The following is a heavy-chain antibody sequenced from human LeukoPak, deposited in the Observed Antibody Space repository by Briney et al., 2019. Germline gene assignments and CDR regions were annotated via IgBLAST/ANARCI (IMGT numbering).Heavy chain of an antibody. CDR2: ISGSGGST. V-gene: IGHV3-23*01. D-gene: IGHD4-17*01. Sequence: GGSLRLSCAASGFTFSSYAMSWVRQAPGKGLEWVSAISGSGGSTYYADSVKGRFTISRDNSKNTLYLQMNSLRAEDTAVYYCARGTTVTTGFDYWGQGTLVTVSS. J-gene: IGHJ4*02. CDR3: ARGTTVTTGFDY. CDR1: GFTFSSYA.